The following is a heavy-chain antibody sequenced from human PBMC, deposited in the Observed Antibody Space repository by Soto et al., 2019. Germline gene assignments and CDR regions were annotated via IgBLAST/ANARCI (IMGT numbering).Heavy chain of an antibody. Sequence: ASVKVSCKASGYTFTSYDINWVRQATGQGLEWMGWMNPNSGNTGYAQKFQGRVTMTRNTSISTAYMELSSLRSEDTAVYYCAEGRSQIESSHFYGTVWAKGTRVTVS. D-gene: IGHD4-17*01. V-gene: IGHV1-8*01. CDR1: GYTFTSYD. J-gene: IGHJ6*01. CDR3: AEGRSQIESSHFYGTV. CDR2: MNPNSGNT.